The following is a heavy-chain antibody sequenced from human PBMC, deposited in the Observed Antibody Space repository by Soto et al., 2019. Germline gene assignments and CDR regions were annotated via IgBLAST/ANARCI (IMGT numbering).Heavy chain of an antibody. D-gene: IGHD2-8*02. V-gene: IGHV4-4*07. J-gene: IGHJ4*02. Sequence: SETLSLTCTVSGASITGSSYWSWIRQPAGKGLEWIGRFSLSGTTSYNPSLRSRVTMSADASKNQFSLRLTSVTAADTALYYCARGMTPPGAPAWYYFDSWGQGTLVTVSS. CDR3: ARGMTPPGAPAWYYFDS. CDR2: FSLSGTT. CDR1: GASITGSSY.